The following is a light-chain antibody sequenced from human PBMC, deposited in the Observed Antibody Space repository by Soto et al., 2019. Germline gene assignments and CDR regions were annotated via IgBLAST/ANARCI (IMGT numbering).Light chain of an antibody. CDR1: RAIGTF. V-gene: IGKV1D-12*01. Sequence: DIQMTQSPSSVSASVGDRVTIACRASRAIGTFLAWYQQKPGKAPNLLIYPASILQTGVPSRFRGSGSWTDFTLTISGLQPEDFGTYFCQEANSVPFTFGPGTKVDIK. CDR2: PAS. J-gene: IGKJ3*01. CDR3: QEANSVPFT.